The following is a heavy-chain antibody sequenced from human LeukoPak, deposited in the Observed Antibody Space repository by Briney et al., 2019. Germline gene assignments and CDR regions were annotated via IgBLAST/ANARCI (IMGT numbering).Heavy chain of an antibody. CDR2: FHYSGSN. V-gene: IGHV4-39*01. CDR3: ARQVTFGYAYAYYFDY. J-gene: IGHJ4*02. CDR1: GGSISSGDYY. D-gene: IGHD3-16*01. Sequence: SETLSLTCTVSGGSISSGDYYWSWIRQPPGKGLEWIGNFHYSGSNSYNPSLKSRVTISVDTSKNQFSLRLSSVTAADTAVYYCARQVTFGYAYAYYFDYWGQGTLVTVSS.